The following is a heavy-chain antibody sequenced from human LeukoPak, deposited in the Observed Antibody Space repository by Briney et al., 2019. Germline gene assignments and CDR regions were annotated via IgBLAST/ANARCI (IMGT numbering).Heavy chain of an antibody. CDR3: ARRDGKYSPVGY. D-gene: IGHD1-26*01. CDR1: GGSISSYY. CDR2: IYYSGST. J-gene: IGHJ4*02. Sequence: SETLSLTCTVSGGSISSYYWSWIRQPPGKGLEWIGSIYYSGSTYYNPSLKSRVTISVDTSKNQFSLKLSSVTAADTAVYYCARRDGKYSPVGYWGQGTLVTVSS. V-gene: IGHV4-39*01.